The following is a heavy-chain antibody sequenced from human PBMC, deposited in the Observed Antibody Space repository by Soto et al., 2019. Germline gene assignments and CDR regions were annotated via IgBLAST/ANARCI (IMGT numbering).Heavy chain of an antibody. J-gene: IGHJ6*04. V-gene: IGHV1-69*13. Sequence: SVKVSCKASGGTFSSYAISWVRQAPGQGLEWMGGIIPIFGTANYAQKFQGIVTITAYESTSTAYMELRSLRYKETAVYYCARGYCTGGSSYSSYSGMDVWDTGTTVTASS. CDR1: GGTFSSYA. D-gene: IGHD2-15*01. CDR3: ARGYCTGGSSYSSYSGMDV. CDR2: IIPIFGTA.